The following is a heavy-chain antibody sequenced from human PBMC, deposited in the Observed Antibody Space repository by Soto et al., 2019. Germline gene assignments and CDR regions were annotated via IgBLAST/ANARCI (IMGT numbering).Heavy chain of an antibody. V-gene: IGHV3-33*01. J-gene: IGHJ6*02. D-gene: IGHD3-16*02. CDR3: ARDRYPDAYYYYGMDV. Sequence: GVRRVLKDQGKGLEWVAVIWYDGSNKYYADSVKGRFTISRDNFKNTLYLQMNSLRAEDTAVYYCARDRYPDAYYYYGMDVWGQGTTVTVSS. CDR2: IWYDGSNK. CDR1: G.